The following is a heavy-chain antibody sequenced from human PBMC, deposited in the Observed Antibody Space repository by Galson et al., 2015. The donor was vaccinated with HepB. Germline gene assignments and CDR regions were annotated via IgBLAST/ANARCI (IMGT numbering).Heavy chain of an antibody. CDR1: GFTFSSYG. J-gene: IGHJ3*02. CDR2: IWSDGVTK. CDR3: ARERGPFDGLDI. Sequence: SLRLSCAASGFTFSSYGMHWVRQAPGKGLEWVAVIWSDGVTKFYADSVKGRFTFSRDSPKNTLFLQMNSLRAEDTAVYYCARERGPFDGLDIWGRGTMVTVSS. D-gene: IGHD3-10*01. V-gene: IGHV3-33*01.